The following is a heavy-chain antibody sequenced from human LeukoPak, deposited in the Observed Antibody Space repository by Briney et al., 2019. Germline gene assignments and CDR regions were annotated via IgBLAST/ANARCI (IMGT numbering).Heavy chain of an antibody. D-gene: IGHD6-19*01. CDR1: GGSFSGYY. J-gene: IGHJ4*02. Sequence: PSETLSLTCAVYGGSFSGYYWSWIRQPPGKGLEWIGEINHSGSTNYNPSLKSRVTISVDTSKNQFSLKLSSVTAADTAVYYCARRRLGYSSGRYKPEKYHFDYWGQGTLVTVSS. CDR2: INHSGST. V-gene: IGHV4-34*01. CDR3: ARRRLGYSSGRYKPEKYHFDY.